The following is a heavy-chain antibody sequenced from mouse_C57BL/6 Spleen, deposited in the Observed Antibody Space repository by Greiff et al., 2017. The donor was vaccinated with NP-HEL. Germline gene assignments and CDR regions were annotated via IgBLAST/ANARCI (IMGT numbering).Heavy chain of an antibody. CDR1: GFTFSDYY. J-gene: IGHJ4*01. V-gene: IGHV5-16*01. Sequence: EVQRVESEGGLVQPGSSMKLSCTASGFTFSDYYMAWVRQVPEKGLEWVANINYDGSSTYYLDSLKSRFIISRDNAKNILYLQMSSLKSEDTATYYCARGEIYDGYSYAMDYWGQGTSVTVSS. D-gene: IGHD2-3*01. CDR3: ARGEIYDGYSYAMDY. CDR2: INYDGSST.